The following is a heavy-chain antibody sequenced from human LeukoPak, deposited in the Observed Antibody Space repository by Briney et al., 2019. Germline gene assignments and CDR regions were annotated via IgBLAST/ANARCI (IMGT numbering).Heavy chain of an antibody. V-gene: IGHV3-30*04. CDR3: ARDSYGY. J-gene: IGHJ4*02. Sequence: GGSLRLSCAASGFTFSSYAMSWVRQAPGKGLEWVAVISYDGSNKYYADSVKGRFTISRDNSKNTLYLQMNSLRAEDTAVYYCARDSYGYWGQGTLVTVSS. D-gene: IGHD1-26*01. CDR1: GFTFSSYA. CDR2: ISYDGSNK.